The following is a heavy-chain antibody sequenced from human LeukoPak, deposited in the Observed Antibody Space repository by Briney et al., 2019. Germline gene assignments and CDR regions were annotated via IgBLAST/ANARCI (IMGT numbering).Heavy chain of an antibody. J-gene: IGHJ4*02. CDR3: ARTGPGGY. Sequence: QPSETLSLTCTVSGGSINSYFWSWIRQPPGKGLEWIGYIYYSGSTNYNPSLKSRVSISIDMSKAQFSLKLSSVTAADTGVYYCARTGPGGYWGQGTLVTVSS. CDR1: GGSINSYF. CDR2: IYYSGST. V-gene: IGHV4-59*08. D-gene: IGHD1-14*01.